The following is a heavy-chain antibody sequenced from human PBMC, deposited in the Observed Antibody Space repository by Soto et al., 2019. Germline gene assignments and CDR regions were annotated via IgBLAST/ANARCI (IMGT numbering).Heavy chain of an antibody. J-gene: IGHJ4*02. CDR3: ARGSRYDFWSGYFVDTRPNYFDY. CDR1: GFTFSSYW. D-gene: IGHD3-3*01. V-gene: IGHV3-74*01. CDR2: INSDGSST. Sequence: GGSLRLSCAASGFTFSSYWMHWVRQGPGKGLVWVSRINSDGSSTSYADSVKGRFIISRDNAKNTLDLQMNSLRAEDTAVYYCARGSRYDFWSGYFVDTRPNYFDYWGQGTLVTVSS.